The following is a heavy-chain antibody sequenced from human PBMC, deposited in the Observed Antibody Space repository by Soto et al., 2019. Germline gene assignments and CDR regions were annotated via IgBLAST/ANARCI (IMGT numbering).Heavy chain of an antibody. CDR3: ARERSGWFYYYYGMDV. Sequence: XATLSLTCAVSGYSVSSGYYWCWIRQPPGKGLEWIGSIYHSGSTYYNPSLKSRVTISVDTSKNQFSLKLSSVTAADTAVYYSARERSGWFYYYYGMDVWGQGTTVTV. CDR1: GYSVSSGYY. J-gene: IGHJ6*01. CDR2: IYHSGST. V-gene: IGHV4-38-2*02. D-gene: IGHD6-19*01.